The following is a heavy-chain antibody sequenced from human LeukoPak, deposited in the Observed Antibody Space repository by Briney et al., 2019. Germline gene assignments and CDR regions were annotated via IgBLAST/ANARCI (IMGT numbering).Heavy chain of an antibody. CDR2: ISGSGGNT. Sequence: GASLRLSCAASGFTFSSYAMSWVRRAPGKGLEWVSAISGSGGNTYYADSVKSRFTISRDNSKNTLYLQMNSLRAEDTAIYYCAKKRGMQLWQYYFDYWGQGTLVTVSS. V-gene: IGHV3-23*01. D-gene: IGHD5-18*01. CDR1: GFTFSSYA. CDR3: AKKRGMQLWQYYFDY. J-gene: IGHJ4*02.